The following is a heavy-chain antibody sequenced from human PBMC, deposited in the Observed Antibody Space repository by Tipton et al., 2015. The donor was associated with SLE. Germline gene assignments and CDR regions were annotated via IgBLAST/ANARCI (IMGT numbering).Heavy chain of an antibody. D-gene: IGHD3-22*01. V-gene: IGHV4-39*07. J-gene: IGHJ4*02. CDR3: ARDEYRYDTTGYHLLGHFDF. CDR1: GASVSSSSYS. Sequence: TLSLTCTVSGASVSSSSYSWAWIRQPPGKGLEWVGTVYYTGNTFYNPSLKSRVTISVDTSKNQFSLKLSSVTAADTAVYYCARDEYRYDTTGYHLLGHFDFWGQGTLVTVSS. CDR2: VYYTGNT.